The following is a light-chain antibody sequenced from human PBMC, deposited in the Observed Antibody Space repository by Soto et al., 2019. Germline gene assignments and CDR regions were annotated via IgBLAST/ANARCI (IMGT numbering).Light chain of an antibody. CDR1: RSDVGGYNY. CDR3: SSYTSSSTWV. CDR2: EVS. J-gene: IGLJ3*02. Sequence: QSVLTQPASVSGSLGQSITISCTGTRSDVGGYNYVSWYQQHPGKAPKFMIYEVSNRPSGVSNRFSGSKSGNTASLTISGLQVEDEADYYCSSYTSSSTWVFGGGTKVTVL. V-gene: IGLV2-14*01.